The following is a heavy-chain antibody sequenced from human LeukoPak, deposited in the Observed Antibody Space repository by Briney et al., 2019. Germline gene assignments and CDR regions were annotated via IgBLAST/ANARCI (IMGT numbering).Heavy chain of an antibody. Sequence: ASVKVSCKASGGTFSSYAISWVRQAPGQGLEWMGWISAYTDNTNYAQNLQGRVTMTTDTSTSIAYMELRSLRSDDTAVYYCARDAPWGTVFGMDVWGQGTTVTVSS. V-gene: IGHV1-18*01. CDR3: ARDAPWGTVFGMDV. CDR1: GGTFSSYA. CDR2: ISAYTDNT. D-gene: IGHD3-16*01. J-gene: IGHJ6*02.